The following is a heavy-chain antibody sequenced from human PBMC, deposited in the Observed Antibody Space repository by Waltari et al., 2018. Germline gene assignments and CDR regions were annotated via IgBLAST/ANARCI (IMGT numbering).Heavy chain of an antibody. CDR3: ARLYSSSWYWDY. CDR2: IYYSGST. Sequence: QVQLQESGPGLVKPSETLSLTCTVSGGSISRYYWSWIRQPPGKGLEWIGYIYYSGSTNYNPSLKSRGTISVDTSKNQFSLKLSSVTAADTAVYYCARLYSSSWYWDYWGQGTLVTVSS. V-gene: IGHV4-59*08. CDR1: GGSISRYY. D-gene: IGHD6-13*01. J-gene: IGHJ4*02.